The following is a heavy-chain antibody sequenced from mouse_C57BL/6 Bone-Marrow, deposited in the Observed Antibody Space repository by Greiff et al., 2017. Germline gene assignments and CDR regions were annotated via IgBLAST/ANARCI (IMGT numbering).Heavy chain of an antibody. D-gene: IGHD1-1*01. J-gene: IGHJ3*01. CDR1: GYTFTDYE. CDR2: IDPETGGT. Sequence: QVQLQQSGAELVRPGASVTLSCKASGYTFTDYEMHWVKQTPVHGLEWIGAIDPETGGTAYNQKFKGKDILTADKSSSTAYMELRSLTSEDSAVYYCTRLGYYGRKTWFAYWGQGTLVTVSA. V-gene: IGHV1-15*01. CDR3: TRLGYYGRKTWFAY.